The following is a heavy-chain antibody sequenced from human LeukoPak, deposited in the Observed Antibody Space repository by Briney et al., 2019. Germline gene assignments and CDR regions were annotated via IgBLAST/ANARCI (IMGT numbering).Heavy chain of an antibody. CDR1: GGSISNYY. D-gene: IGHD5-12*01. Sequence: SETLSLTCSVSGGSISNYYWSWIRQPPGKGLEWIGYVYISGSTNYNPSLRSRVTIALDTSKRQFSLKLSSVTAADTALYYCARIPLGYSGAYYFDSWGQGTLVTVSS. V-gene: IGHV4-4*09. CDR3: ARIPLGYSGAYYFDS. J-gene: IGHJ4*02. CDR2: VYISGST.